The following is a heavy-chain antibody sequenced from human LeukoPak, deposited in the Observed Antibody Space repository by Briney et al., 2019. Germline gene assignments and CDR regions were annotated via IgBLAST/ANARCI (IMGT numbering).Heavy chain of an antibody. CDR2: IIPIFGTA. J-gene: IGHJ4*02. D-gene: IGHD3-22*01. CDR3: ATEYYDDSSGYYYDKLYYFDY. V-gene: IGHV1-69*05. Sequence: SVKVSCKASGGTFSSYAISWVRQVPGQGLEWMGGIIPIFGTANYAQKFQGRVTITTDESTSTAYMELSSLRSEDTAVYYCATEYYDDSSGYYYDKLYYFDYWGQGTLVTVSS. CDR1: GGTFSSYA.